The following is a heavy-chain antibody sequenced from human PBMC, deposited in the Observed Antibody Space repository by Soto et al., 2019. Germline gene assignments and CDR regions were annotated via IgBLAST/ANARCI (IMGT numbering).Heavy chain of an antibody. V-gene: IGHV4-34*01. CDR2: INHSVST. D-gene: IGHD1-1*01. J-gene: IGHJ4*02. CDR1: GGSFSGYY. CDR3: ARDFNDGVAGYFDE. Sequence: SETLSLTCAVYGGSFSGYYWSWIRQPPGKGLEWIGEINHSVSTNYNPSLKSRVTISVDTSKNQFSLKLSSVTAADTAVYYWARDFNDGVAGYFDEWGQGTLVTVSS.